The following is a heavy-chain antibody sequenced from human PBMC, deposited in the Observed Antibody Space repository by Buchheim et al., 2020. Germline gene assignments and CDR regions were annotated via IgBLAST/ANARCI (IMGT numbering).Heavy chain of an antibody. J-gene: IGHJ4*02. V-gene: IGHV4-30-4*01. CDR1: GGSISSGDYY. CDR3: ARGIKISSGYYEQEFDY. Sequence: QVQLQESGPGLVKPSQTLSLTCTVSGGSISSGDYYWSWIRQPPGKGLEWIGEINHSGSTNYNPSLKSRVTISVDTSKNQFSLKLSSVTAADTAVYYCARGIKISSGYYEQEFDYWGQGTL. CDR2: INHSGST. D-gene: IGHD3-22*01.